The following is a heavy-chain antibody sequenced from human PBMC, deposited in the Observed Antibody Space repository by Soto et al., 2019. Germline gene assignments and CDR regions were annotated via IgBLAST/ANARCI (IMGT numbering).Heavy chain of an antibody. Sequence: QVQLVESGGGVVQPGRSLXXXXAXXXXXXSXYXMXWVRQAPGKGLEWVAVISYDGSNKYYADSVKGRFTISRDNSKNTLYLQMNSLRAEDTAVYYCARDLSGSGDXGXGTLVTVSS. CDR3: ARDLSGSGD. J-gene: IGHJ4*01. CDR2: ISYDGSNK. V-gene: IGHV3-30-3*01. D-gene: IGHD3-10*01. CDR1: XXXXSXYX.